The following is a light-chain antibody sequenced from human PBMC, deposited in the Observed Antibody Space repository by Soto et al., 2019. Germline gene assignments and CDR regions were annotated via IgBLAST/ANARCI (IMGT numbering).Light chain of an antibody. CDR3: QTWGTGIRV. J-gene: IGLJ3*02. V-gene: IGLV4-60*03. Sequence: QSVLTQSSSASASLGSSVKLTCTLSSGRSTYIIAWHQQQPGKAPRYLMKLEASGNCNKGSGVPDRFSGSSSGAERYLTISSLQSEDEADYFCQTWGTGIRVFGGGTKLTVL. CDR1: SGRSTYI. CDR2: LEASGNC.